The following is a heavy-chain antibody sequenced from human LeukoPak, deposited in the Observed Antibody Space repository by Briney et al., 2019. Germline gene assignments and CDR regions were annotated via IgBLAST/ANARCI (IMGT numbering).Heavy chain of an antibody. Sequence: ASVKVSCKASGYSFTGYYMQWVRQAPGQGLEWMGWINPKSGGTNYAQKLQGRVTMTTDTSTSTAYMELRSLRSDDTAVYYCAREPRLGRGFDYWGQGTLVTVSS. CDR2: INPKSGGT. D-gene: IGHD3-16*01. CDR1: GYSFTGYY. V-gene: IGHV1-2*02. J-gene: IGHJ4*02. CDR3: AREPRLGRGFDY.